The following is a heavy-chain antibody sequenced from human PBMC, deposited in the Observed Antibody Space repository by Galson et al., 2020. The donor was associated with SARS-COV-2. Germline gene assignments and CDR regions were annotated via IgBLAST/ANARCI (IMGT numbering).Heavy chain of an antibody. CDR2: MNPNSGNT. D-gene: IGHD3-10*01. Sequence: GESLKISCKTSGYTFTSYDINWVRQATGQGLEWMGSMNPNSGNTAYAQKFQGRVTMTRNTSVSTASMELTSLRSDDTAVYYCARGSGRWLQAGYFYAMDVWGQGTTVTVSS. CDR1: GYTFTSYD. J-gene: IGHJ6*02. CDR3: ARGSGRWLQAGYFYAMDV. V-gene: IGHV1-8*01.